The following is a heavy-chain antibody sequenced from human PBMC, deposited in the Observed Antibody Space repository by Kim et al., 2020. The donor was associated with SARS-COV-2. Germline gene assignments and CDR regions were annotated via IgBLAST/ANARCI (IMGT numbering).Heavy chain of an antibody. V-gene: IGHV1-69*04. J-gene: IGHJ4*02. Sequence: QKFTGRITLNADKSTSTDYMGLGSLRSEDTAVYYCARDVSSGWPSFDYWGQGTLVTVSS. D-gene: IGHD6-19*01. CDR3: ARDVSSGWPSFDY.